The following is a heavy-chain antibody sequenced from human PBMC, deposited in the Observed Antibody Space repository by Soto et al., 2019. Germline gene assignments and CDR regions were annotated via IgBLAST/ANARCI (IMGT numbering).Heavy chain of an antibody. D-gene: IGHD6-19*01. J-gene: IGHJ4*02. CDR1: GYTFTSYG. Sequence: QVQLVQSGAEVKKPGASVKVSCKASGYTFTSYGISWVRQAPGQGLEWMGWISAYNGNTNYAQKLQGRVTMTTDTPTSTAYMELRSLSSDDTAVDYCARSGGHVAVAGTVDYWGQGTLVTVSS. CDR3: ARSGGHVAVAGTVDY. V-gene: IGHV1-18*01. CDR2: ISAYNGNT.